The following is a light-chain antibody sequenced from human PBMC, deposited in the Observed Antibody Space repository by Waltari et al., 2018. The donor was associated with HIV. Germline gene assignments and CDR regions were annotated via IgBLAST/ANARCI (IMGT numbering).Light chain of an antibody. V-gene: IGLV3-21*02. CDR3: QVWESRIEHMV. Sequence: SYVLTQPPSVSVAPGQTARITCSGNNIGSKGVHWYQHKPGQAPLLVVHDDSDRPSGIPDQFSGSKSGSTATLSISGAEVGDEADYYCQVWESRIEHMVFGGGTKLTVL. CDR2: DDS. CDR1: NIGSKG. J-gene: IGLJ2*01.